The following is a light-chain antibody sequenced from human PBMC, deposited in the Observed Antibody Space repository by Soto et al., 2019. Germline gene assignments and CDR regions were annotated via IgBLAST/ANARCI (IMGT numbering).Light chain of an antibody. CDR1: SSNIGAVYD. CDR2: GNK. V-gene: IGLV1-40*01. J-gene: IGLJ1*01. CDR3: QSYDSSLSRV. Sequence: QSVLTQSPSVSGAPGQRVTISRTGSSSNIGAVYDVHWYQQLPGTAPKLLIYGNKNRPSGVPDRFSASKSGTSASLAIAGLQAEDDADYYCQSYDSSLSRVFGTGTKVTVL.